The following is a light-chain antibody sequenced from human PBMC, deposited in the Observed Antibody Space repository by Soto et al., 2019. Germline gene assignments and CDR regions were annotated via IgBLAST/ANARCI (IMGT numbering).Light chain of an antibody. CDR1: QSVSSSY. Sequence: EIVLTQSPGTLSLSPGERATLSCRASQSVSSSYLAWYQQRPGQAPRLLIYDISNRAAGVPARFSGSGSETEFTLTISSLEPEDFAVYYCQQRTNWPGTFGQGTKVDI. CDR2: DIS. J-gene: IGKJ1*01. V-gene: IGKV3D-20*02. CDR3: QQRTNWPGT.